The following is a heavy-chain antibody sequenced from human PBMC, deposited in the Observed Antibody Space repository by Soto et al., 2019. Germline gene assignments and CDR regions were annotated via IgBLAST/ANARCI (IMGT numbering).Heavy chain of an antibody. CDR1: GFTFSNFA. Sequence: QVRLVESGGGVVQPGRSLRLSCSASGFTFSNFALHWVRQPPGKGLEWVALSMFDESSHEYADSVKGRFTISRDNSKNILYLHLNSLRPEDTAVYYCVKDRREYQTLSDALDVWGQGTLVTVSS. CDR3: VKDRREYQTLSDALDV. D-gene: IGHD2-2*01. CDR2: SMFDESSH. V-gene: IGHV3-30*18. J-gene: IGHJ3*01.